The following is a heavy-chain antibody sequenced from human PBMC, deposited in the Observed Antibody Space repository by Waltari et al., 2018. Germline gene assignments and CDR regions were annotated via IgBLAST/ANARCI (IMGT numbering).Heavy chain of an antibody. D-gene: IGHD3-9*01. J-gene: IGHJ4*02. CDR2: ISGSGGRT. Sequence: EVQLLESGGGLIQPGGSLRLSCPASGFTFSTYAMIWFRQATGEWLDCVCAISGSGGRTYYWDSVEGRFSVSRENARNTLDRQMSSLRAEDTAVYYCAKATYDTLTGFSEAPGYWGQGALVTVSS. V-gene: IGHV3-23*01. CDR1: GFTFSTYA. CDR3: AKATYDTLTGFSEAPGY.